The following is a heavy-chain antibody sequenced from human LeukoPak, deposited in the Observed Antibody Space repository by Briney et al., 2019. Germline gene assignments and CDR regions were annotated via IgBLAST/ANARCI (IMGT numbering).Heavy chain of an antibody. V-gene: IGHV4-34*01. CDR2: FNDCGST. CDR3: ARGQTIPEWAHPGRGIWFDP. D-gene: IGHD1-1*01. Sequence: SETLSLTCAVYGGAFSGYYGSWLPRPTGKGVEWIGEFNDCGSTNYNPSRKSRVTISVDTSKNQFSLKLSSVTAADTAVYYCARGQTIPEWAHPGRGIWFDPWGQGTLVTVSS. CDR1: GGAFSGYY. J-gene: IGHJ5*02.